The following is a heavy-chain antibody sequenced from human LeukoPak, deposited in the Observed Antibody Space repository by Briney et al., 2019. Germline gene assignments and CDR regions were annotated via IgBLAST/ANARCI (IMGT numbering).Heavy chain of an antibody. Sequence: GGSLRLSGGASGFTFSNYGMHWVRQAPGKGLEYVSAISGNGGNTYYANSVKGRFTISRDNSKNTLYLQMGSLRAEDMAVYFCARDRGSGWYVLRTYYGMDVWGQGTTVTVSS. CDR2: ISGNGGNT. D-gene: IGHD6-19*01. CDR3: ARDRGSGWYVLRTYYGMDV. CDR1: GFTFSNYG. J-gene: IGHJ6*02. V-gene: IGHV3-64*01.